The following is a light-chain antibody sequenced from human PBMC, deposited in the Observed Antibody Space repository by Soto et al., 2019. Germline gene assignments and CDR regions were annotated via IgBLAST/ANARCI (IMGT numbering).Light chain of an antibody. Sequence: DIQMTQSPSSLSASVGDRVTITCRASQSISSYLNWYQQKPGKAPKLLIYAASSLQSGVPSRFSGSGSGTDFTLTITGLQPEDIATYYCQQYENLPYTFGQGTKLEI. CDR2: AAS. J-gene: IGKJ2*01. CDR1: QSISSY. V-gene: IGKV1-39*01. CDR3: QQYENLPYT.